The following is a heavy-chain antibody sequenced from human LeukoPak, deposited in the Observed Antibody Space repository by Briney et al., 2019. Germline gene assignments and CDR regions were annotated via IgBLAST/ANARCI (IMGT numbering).Heavy chain of an antibody. CDR3: ASNCGGDCFSDY. D-gene: IGHD2-21*02. Sequence: PSQTLSLTCIVSGGSISSGDYYWSWIRQPPGKGLEWIGYIYYSGSTYYNPSLKSRVTISVDMSKNQFSLKLSSVTAADTAVYYCASNCGGDCFSDYWGQGTLVTVSS. CDR2: IYYSGST. CDR1: GGSISSGDYY. J-gene: IGHJ4*02. V-gene: IGHV4-30-4*01.